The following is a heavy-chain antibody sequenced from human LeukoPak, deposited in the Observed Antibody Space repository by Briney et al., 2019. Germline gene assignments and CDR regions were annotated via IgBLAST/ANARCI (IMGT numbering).Heavy chain of an antibody. Sequence: ASVNVSCKASGYTFTIYYMHWVRQAPGQGLEWMGIINPSGGSTSYAQKFQGRVTMTRDTSTSTVYMELSSLRSEDTAVYYCANGPRDGYDFDYWGQGTLVTVSS. J-gene: IGHJ4*02. V-gene: IGHV1-46*01. CDR3: ANGPRDGYDFDY. D-gene: IGHD5-24*01. CDR2: INPSGGST. CDR1: GYTFTIYY.